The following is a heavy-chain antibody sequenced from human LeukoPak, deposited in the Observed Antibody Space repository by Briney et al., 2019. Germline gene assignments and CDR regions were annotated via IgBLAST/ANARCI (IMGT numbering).Heavy chain of an antibody. J-gene: IGHJ4*02. V-gene: IGHV3-74*01. CDR3: ARVRVAAADFDY. D-gene: IGHD6-13*01. CDR2: INSDGSST. CDR1: GFTFSSYA. Sequence: GGSLRLSCAASGFTFSSYAMSWVRQAPGKGLVWVSRINSDGSSTSYADSVKGRFTISRDNAKNTLYLQMNSLRAEDTAVYYCARVRVAAADFDYWGQGTLVTVSS.